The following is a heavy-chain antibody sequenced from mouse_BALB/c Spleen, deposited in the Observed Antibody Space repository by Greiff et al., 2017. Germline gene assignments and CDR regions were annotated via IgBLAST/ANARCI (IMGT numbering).Heavy chain of an antibody. CDR1: GFAFSSYD. CDR3: ARHDGYGNAGAY. V-gene: IGHV5-12-1*01. CDR2: ISSGGGST. Sequence: EVMLVESGGGLVKPGGSLKLSCAASGFAFSSYDMSWVRQTPEKRLDWVAYISSGGGSTYYPDTVKGRFTISRDNAKNTLYLQMSSLKSEDTAMYYCARHDGYGNAGAYWGQGTLVTVSA. J-gene: IGHJ3*01. D-gene: IGHD2-10*02.